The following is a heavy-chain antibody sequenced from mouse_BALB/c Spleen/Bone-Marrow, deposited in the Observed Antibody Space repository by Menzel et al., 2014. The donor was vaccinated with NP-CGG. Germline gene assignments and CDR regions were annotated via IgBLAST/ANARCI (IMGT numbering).Heavy chain of an antibody. CDR3: ATLARSDFDY. Sequence: EVKLQESGTVLARPGAAVKMSCKASGYTFSNYWMHWVKQRPGQGLEWIGTIYPGNSDTTYNQKFKGKAKLTAVTSTSTAYMELSSLTNEDSAVYYCATLARSDFDYWGQGTTVTVSS. CDR1: GYTFSNYW. J-gene: IGHJ2*01. V-gene: IGHV1-5*01. CDR2: IYPGNSDT.